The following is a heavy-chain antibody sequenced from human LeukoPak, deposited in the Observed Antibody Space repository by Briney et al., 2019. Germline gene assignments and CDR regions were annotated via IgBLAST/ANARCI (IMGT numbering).Heavy chain of an antibody. V-gene: IGHV4-59*12. D-gene: IGHD6-19*01. CDR3: ARSFERYTTVAGTLDY. CDR2: IYYSGYT. Sequence: SETLSLTCTVSGGSISSYYWSWIRQPPGKGLEWIGYIYYSGYTNYNPSLKSRVTISVDTSKNQFSLKLSSVTAADTAVYYCARSFERYTTVAGTLDYWGQGTLVTVSS. CDR1: GGSISSYY. J-gene: IGHJ4*02.